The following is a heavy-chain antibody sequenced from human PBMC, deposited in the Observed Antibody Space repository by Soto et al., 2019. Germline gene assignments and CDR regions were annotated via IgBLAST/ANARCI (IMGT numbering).Heavy chain of an antibody. Sequence: AASVKVSCKASGYTFTSYGFSWVRQAPGQGLEWMGWISAHNGDTIYAQKFQDRITMTTDTSTNTAYLELRSLKSGDTAVFYCARSSGTYPSSRYYYGLDVWGQGTTVTVSS. CDR3: ARSSGTYPSSRYYYGLDV. D-gene: IGHD1-26*01. J-gene: IGHJ6*02. CDR1: GYTFTSYG. V-gene: IGHV1-18*01. CDR2: ISAHNGDT.